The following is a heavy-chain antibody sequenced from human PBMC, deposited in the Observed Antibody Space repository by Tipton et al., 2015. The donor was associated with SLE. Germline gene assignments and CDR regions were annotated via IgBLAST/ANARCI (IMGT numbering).Heavy chain of an antibody. CDR3: ARDSEGGGAFDI. V-gene: IGHV4-59*01. CDR2: IYYSGST. J-gene: IGHJ3*02. Sequence: WSWIRQPPGKGLEWIGYIYYSGSTNYNPSLKSRVTISVDTSKNQFSLKLSSVTAADTAVYYCARDSEGGGAFDIWGQGTMVTVSS. D-gene: IGHD3-16*01.